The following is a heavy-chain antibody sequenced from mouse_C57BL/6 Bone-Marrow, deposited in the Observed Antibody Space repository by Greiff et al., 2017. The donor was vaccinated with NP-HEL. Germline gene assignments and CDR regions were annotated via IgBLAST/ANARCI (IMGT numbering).Heavy chain of an antibody. J-gene: IGHJ4*01. CDR2: IYPRSGNT. CDR1: GYTFTSYG. D-gene: IGHD2-2*01. Sequence: QVQLQQSGAELARPGASVKLSCKASGYTFTSYGISWVKQRTGQGLEWIGEIYPRSGNTYYNEKFKGKATLTADKSSSTAYMELRSLTSEDSAVYFCPYGYDGAMDYWGQGTSVTVSS. V-gene: IGHV1-81*01. CDR3: PYGYDGAMDY.